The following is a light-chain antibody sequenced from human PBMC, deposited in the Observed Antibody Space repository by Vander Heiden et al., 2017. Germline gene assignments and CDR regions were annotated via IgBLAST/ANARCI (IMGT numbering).Light chain of an antibody. CDR2: EVS. CDR1: QSLVYSDVNTY. CDR3: MHGAHLPPT. J-gene: IGKJ2*01. Sequence: DVVMSQPPLSLPVTLGQPASISCRSSQSLVYSDVNTYLNWFQQRPGQSPRRLIYEVSNLDSGVPARFSGSGSGTDFTLKISRVEAEDVGVYYCMHGAHLPPTFGQGTKLEIK. V-gene: IGKV2-30*01.